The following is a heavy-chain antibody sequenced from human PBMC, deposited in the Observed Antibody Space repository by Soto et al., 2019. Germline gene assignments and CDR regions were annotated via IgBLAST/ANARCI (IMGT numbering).Heavy chain of an antibody. D-gene: IGHD3-3*01. Sequence: SETLSLTCGVSGGSINSGGYSWSWIRQPPGRGLEWIGNIYPSGSANYSPSLKTRVTISVDRSMNQFSLNLGSVTAADPAVYYCAREIFPYGMDVWGPGTTVTVSS. CDR2: IYPSGSA. V-gene: IGHV4-30-2*01. CDR1: GGSINSGGYS. CDR3: AREIFPYGMDV. J-gene: IGHJ6*02.